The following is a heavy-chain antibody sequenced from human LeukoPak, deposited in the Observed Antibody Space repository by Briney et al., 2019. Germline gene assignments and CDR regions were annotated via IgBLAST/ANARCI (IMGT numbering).Heavy chain of an antibody. CDR1: GFTFSSYS. CDR3: ARTKTRGITMIVAPGGY. V-gene: IGHV3-21*01. J-gene: IGHJ4*02. Sequence: GGSLRLSCAASGFTFSSYSMNWVRQAPGKGLEWVSSISSSSSYIYYADSVKGRFTISRDNAKNSLYLQMNSLRAEDTAVYYCARTKTRGITMIVAPGGYWGQGTLVTVSS. D-gene: IGHD3-22*01. CDR2: ISSSSSYI.